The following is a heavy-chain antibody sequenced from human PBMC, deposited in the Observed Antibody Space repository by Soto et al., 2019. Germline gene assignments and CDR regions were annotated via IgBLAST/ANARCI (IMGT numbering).Heavy chain of an antibody. Sequence: VQLVESGGGLIQPGGSLRLSCAASGFTVSNNHMTWVRQAPGRGPQWVSTVYPGGNTYHADSGKGRFAISRDNSKNMLYLQMNSLRAADTAVYYCATGLDTSKSGYWGQGTLVTVSS. CDR2: VYPGGNT. J-gene: IGHJ4*02. CDR3: ATGLDTSKSGY. CDR1: GFTVSNNH. D-gene: IGHD5-18*01. V-gene: IGHV3-53*01.